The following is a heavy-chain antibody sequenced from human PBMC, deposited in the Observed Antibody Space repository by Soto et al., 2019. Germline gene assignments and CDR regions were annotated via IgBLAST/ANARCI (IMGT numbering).Heavy chain of an antibody. Sequence: ASVKVSCKASGYSFTQYAIHWVRQAPGRSLEWLGWIHPANGNTKYSQKFQGRVTFTRDTSATTAYMELSSLRSEDAGLYYCARDKITPGGHFFQFRLDVWGQGTTVTVSS. CDR1: GYSFTQYA. CDR3: ARDKITPGGHFFQFRLDV. D-gene: IGHD1-20*01. J-gene: IGHJ6*02. V-gene: IGHV1-3*01. CDR2: IHPANGNT.